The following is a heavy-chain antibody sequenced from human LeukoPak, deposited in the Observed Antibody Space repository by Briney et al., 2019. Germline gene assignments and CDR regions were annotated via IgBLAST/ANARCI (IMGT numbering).Heavy chain of an antibody. D-gene: IGHD1-14*01. V-gene: IGHV3-74*01. CDR3: ARDFGAVRTTNAFDI. J-gene: IGHJ3*02. Sequence: PGGSLRLSCAASGLTLNGYWMHWVRQAPGKGLVWVSRINGDGTNTTYADSVKGRFTISRDKAKNTVDLQMNTLRVEDTAVYYCARDFGAVRTTNAFDIWGQGTMVTVSS. CDR1: GLTLNGYW. CDR2: INGDGTNT.